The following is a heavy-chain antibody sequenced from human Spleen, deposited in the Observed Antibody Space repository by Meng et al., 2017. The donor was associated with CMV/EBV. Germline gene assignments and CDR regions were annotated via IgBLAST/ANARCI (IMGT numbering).Heavy chain of an antibody. V-gene: IGHV2-5*01. CDR2: IYWNDDK. J-gene: IGHJ5*02. D-gene: IGHD4-11*01. CDR3: ARRLGVSHYVGNWLDP. Sequence: FSLSTNGVGVGWIRQPPGKALEWLALIYWNDDKRYSPSLKNRLTITKDTSKNQVVLTMTNMDPVDTATYYCARRLGVSHYVGNWLDPWGQGTLVTVSS. CDR1: FSLSTNGVG.